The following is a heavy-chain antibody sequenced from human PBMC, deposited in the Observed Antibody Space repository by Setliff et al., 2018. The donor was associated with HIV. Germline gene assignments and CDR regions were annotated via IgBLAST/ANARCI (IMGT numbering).Heavy chain of an antibody. CDR2: IYHSGIT. Sequence: SETLSLTCAVSGGSISSGNWWSWVRQPPGKRLEWIGEIYHSGITNYNPSLKSRVTISVDTSKNQFSLNLSSVTAADTAVYYCARDEVPAAFDYWGQGTLVTVSS. J-gene: IGHJ4*02. V-gene: IGHV4-4*02. CDR1: GGSISSGNW. D-gene: IGHD2-2*01. CDR3: ARDEVPAAFDY.